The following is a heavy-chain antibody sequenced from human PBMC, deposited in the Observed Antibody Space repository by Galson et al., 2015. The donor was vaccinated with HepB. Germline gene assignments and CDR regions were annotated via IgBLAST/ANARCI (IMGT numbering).Heavy chain of an antibody. CDR3: ARSPGGYFYLLMDV. D-gene: IGHD1-26*01. CDR1: EGIFSNYA. V-gene: IGHV3-48*03. Sequence: SCKASEGIFSNYAINWVRQASGKGLEWLSYISSTGATIYYADSVKGRFIISRDSANSYLQMNSLRAEDTGVYYCARSPGGYFYLLMDVWGQGTTVTVSS. J-gene: IGHJ6*02. CDR2: ISSTGATI.